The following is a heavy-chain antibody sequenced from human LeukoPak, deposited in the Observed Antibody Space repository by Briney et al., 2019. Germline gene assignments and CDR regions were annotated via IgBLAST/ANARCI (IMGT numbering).Heavy chain of an antibody. CDR2: IRKKANSYAT. Sequence: GRSLRLSCAASRSTFSDHYMDWVRQAPGKGLEWDGRIRKKANSYATEYAESVKGRFTISRDDSKNSLYLQMNSLKTEDTAVYYCAKVHCSGGSCYSGDYWGQGILVTVSS. J-gene: IGHJ4*02. D-gene: IGHD2-15*01. CDR1: RSTFSDHY. CDR3: AKVHCSGGSCYSGDY. V-gene: IGHV3-72*01.